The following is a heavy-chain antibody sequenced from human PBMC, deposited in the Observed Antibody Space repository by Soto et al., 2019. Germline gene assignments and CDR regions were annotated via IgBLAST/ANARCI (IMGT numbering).Heavy chain of an antibody. D-gene: IGHD3-3*01. CDR1: GGSISSGGYY. CDR2: IYYSGST. Sequence: SETLSLTCTVSGGSISSGGYYWSWIRQHPGKGLEWIGYIYYSGSTYYNPSLKSRVTISVDTSKNQFSLKLSSVTAADTAVYYCARGFSALEWLPKGYNWFDPWGQGTLVTVSS. CDR3: ARGFSALEWLPKGYNWFDP. J-gene: IGHJ5*02. V-gene: IGHV4-31*03.